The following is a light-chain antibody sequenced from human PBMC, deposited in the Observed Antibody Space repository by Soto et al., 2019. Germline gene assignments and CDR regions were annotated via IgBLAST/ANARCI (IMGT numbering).Light chain of an antibody. V-gene: IGKV3D-11*02. CDR2: DAS. CDR3: QQGTDWHPGT. CDR1: QSVSSN. J-gene: IGKJ1*01. Sequence: TQSPATLSVSPGESATLSCRASQSVSSNLAWYQQKPGQAPRLLIYDASNRATGIPDRFRGSGSGTDFTLTISSLEPEDFALYYCQQGTDWHPGTFGQGTKVDIK.